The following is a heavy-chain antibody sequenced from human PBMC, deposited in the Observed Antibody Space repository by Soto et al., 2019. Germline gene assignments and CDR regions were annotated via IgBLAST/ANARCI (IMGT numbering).Heavy chain of an antibody. CDR2: IYYSGNT. D-gene: IGHD4-17*01. J-gene: IGHJ5*02. V-gene: IGHV4-39*07. Sequence: SETLSLTCTVSGDAISSNSYYWGWVRQTPGKGLEWIGSIYYSGNTYYSPSLTSRVILSVDTSKNQFSLKLSSVTAADTAVYYCARETYGDYVGYFDPWGQGTLVTVSS. CDR3: ARETYGDYVGYFDP. CDR1: GDAISSNSYY.